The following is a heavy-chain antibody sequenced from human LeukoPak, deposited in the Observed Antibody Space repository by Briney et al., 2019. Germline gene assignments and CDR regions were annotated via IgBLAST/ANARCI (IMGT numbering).Heavy chain of an antibody. CDR3: ARGSPRIAVAGSDY. J-gene: IGHJ4*02. V-gene: IGHV1-2*06. CDR1: GYTFTCYY. Sequence: GASVKVSCKASGYTFTCYYMHWVRQAPGQGLELMGRINPNSGGTNYAQKFQGRVTMTRDTSISTAYMELSRLRSDDTAVYYCARGSPRIAVAGSDYWGQGTLVTVSS. CDR2: INPNSGGT. D-gene: IGHD6-19*01.